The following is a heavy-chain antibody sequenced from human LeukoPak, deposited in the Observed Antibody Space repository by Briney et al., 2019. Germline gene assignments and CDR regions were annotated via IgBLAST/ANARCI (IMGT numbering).Heavy chain of an antibody. D-gene: IGHD3-9*01. V-gene: IGHV1-2*02. CDR2: INPHNGGA. CDR1: GDTFTDYY. CDR3: ARLMTGPRTATIPLGWFDP. J-gene: IGHJ5*02. Sequence: ASVKVSCKASGDTFTDYYIHWVRQAPGQGLEWMGWINPHNGGANYAQKFQGRVTMTRDTSISTAYMELRSLRSDDTAVYYCARLMTGPRTATIPLGWFDPWGQGTLVTVSS.